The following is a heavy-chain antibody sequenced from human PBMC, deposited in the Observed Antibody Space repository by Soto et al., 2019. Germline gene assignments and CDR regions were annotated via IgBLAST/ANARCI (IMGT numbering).Heavy chain of an antibody. CDR1: GGTFSSYT. V-gene: IGHV1-69*08. CDR2: IIPILGIA. Sequence: QVQLVQSGAEVKKPGSSVKVSCKASGGTFSSYTISWVRQAPGQGLEWMGRIIPILGIANYAQKFQGRVTMTADKSTSTAYMELSSLRSEDTAVYYCARERIAAADHPFGYWGQGTLVTVSS. D-gene: IGHD6-13*01. J-gene: IGHJ4*02. CDR3: ARERIAAADHPFGY.